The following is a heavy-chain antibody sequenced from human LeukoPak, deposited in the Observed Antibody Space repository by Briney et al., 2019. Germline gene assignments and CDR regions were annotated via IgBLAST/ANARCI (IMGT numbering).Heavy chain of an antibody. CDR1: GYTFTGYY. V-gene: IGHV1-2*02. D-gene: IGHD5-18*01. CDR3: ARDQEGRIQLWFVGDYLTYYFDY. J-gene: IGHJ4*02. CDR2: INPNSGGT. Sequence: GASVKVSCKASGYTFTGYYMHWVRQAPGQGLEWMGWINPNSGGTNYAQKFQGRVTMTRDTSISTAYMELSRLRSDDTAVYYCARDQEGRIQLWFVGDYLTYYFDYWGQGTLVTVSS.